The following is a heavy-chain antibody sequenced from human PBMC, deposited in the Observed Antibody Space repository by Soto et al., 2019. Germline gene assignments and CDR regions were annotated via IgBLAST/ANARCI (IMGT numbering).Heavy chain of an antibody. CDR2: INPSGGST. D-gene: IGHD2-15*01. CDR1: GYTFTSYY. CDR3: ARGPFVVVVAAPLGAFDI. J-gene: IGHJ3*02. Sequence: ASVKVSCNASGYTFTSYYMHWVRQAPGQGLEWMGIINPSGGSTSYAQKFQGRVTMTRDTSTSTVYMELSSLRSEDTAVYYCARGPFVVVVAAPLGAFDIWGQGTMVTVSS. V-gene: IGHV1-46*03.